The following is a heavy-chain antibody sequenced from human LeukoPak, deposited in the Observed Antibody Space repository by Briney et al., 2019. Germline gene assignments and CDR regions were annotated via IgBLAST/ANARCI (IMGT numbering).Heavy chain of an antibody. J-gene: IGHJ5*02. CDR1: GYTFTNYG. CDR3: ARRTKQGNWFDP. CDR2: INPNSGGT. D-gene: IGHD1-14*01. V-gene: IGHV1-2*02. Sequence: ASVKVSCKASGYTFTNYGLTWVRQAPGQGLEWMGWINPNSGGTNYAQKFQGRVTMTRDTSISTAYMELSRLRSDDTAVYYCARRTKQGNWFDPWGQGTLVTVSS.